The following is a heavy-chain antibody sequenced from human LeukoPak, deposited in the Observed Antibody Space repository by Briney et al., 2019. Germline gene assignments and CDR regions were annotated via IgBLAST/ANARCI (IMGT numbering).Heavy chain of an antibody. Sequence: GGSLRLSCLASGYTFSSYSINWVRQAPGKGLEWVSSISVRSNYIYYADSARGRFRISRDDARDSLFLEMNSLRAEDTAVYYCVRLRRNSDTSGFYYYYDFWGQGTLVTVSS. CDR2: ISVRSNYI. CDR1: GYTFSSYS. D-gene: IGHD3-22*01. J-gene: IGHJ4*02. V-gene: IGHV3-21*01. CDR3: VRLRRNSDTSGFYYYYDF.